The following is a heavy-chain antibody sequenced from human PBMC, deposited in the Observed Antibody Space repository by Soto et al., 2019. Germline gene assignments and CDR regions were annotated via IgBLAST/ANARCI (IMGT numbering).Heavy chain of an antibody. V-gene: IGHV4-34*01. Sequence: PSETLSLTCAVYGGSFSGYYWSWIRQPPGKGLEWIGEINHSGSTNYNPSLKSRVTISVDTSKNQFSLKLSSVTAADTAVYYCARGRVLWFGELLYNWFDPWGQGTLVTSPQ. CDR1: GGSFSGYY. J-gene: IGHJ5*02. CDR2: INHSGST. D-gene: IGHD3-10*01. CDR3: ARGRVLWFGELLYNWFDP.